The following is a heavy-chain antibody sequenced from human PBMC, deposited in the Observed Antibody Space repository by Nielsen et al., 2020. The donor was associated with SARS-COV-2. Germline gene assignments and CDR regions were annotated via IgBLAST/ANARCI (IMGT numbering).Heavy chain of an antibody. Sequence: SETLSLTCTVSGGSISSYYWSWIRQPPGKGLEWIGYIYYSESTNYNPSLKSRVTISVDTSKNQFSLKLSSVTAADTAVYYCARAESPDYDFWSGTSPHFDYWGQGTLVTVSS. CDR2: IYYSEST. CDR1: GGSISSYY. J-gene: IGHJ4*02. V-gene: IGHV4-59*01. D-gene: IGHD3-3*01. CDR3: ARAESPDYDFWSGTSPHFDY.